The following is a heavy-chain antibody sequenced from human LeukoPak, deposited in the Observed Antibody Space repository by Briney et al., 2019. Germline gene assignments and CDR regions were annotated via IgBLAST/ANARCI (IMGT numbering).Heavy chain of an antibody. CDR2: IYNDGST. Sequence: PGGSLRLSCTVSGFSVRSNYMSWFRQAPGRGLEWASVIYNDGSTYYADSVKGRFIISKDISKNTLYLQMNNLRADDTAFYYCARESGYAVGDFWGRGTLVTVSS. CDR1: GFSVRSNY. D-gene: IGHD5-12*01. V-gene: IGHV3-53*01. J-gene: IGHJ4*02. CDR3: ARESGYAVGDF.